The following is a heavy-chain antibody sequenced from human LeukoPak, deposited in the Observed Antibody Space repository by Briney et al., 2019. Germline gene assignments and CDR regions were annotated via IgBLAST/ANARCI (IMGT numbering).Heavy chain of an antibody. CDR2: IKSDGST. V-gene: IGHV3-74*01. CDR3: ARAPAEIGGYYPEYFRH. Sequence: GGSLRLSCAASGFTFSRYWMHSVRQAPGKGLVWVSRIKSDGSTNYADSVKGRFTISRDNAKNTVSLQMNSLRAEDTGVYYCARAPAEIGGYYPEYFRHWGQGTLVTVSS. D-gene: IGHD3-22*01. CDR1: GFTFSRYW. J-gene: IGHJ1*01.